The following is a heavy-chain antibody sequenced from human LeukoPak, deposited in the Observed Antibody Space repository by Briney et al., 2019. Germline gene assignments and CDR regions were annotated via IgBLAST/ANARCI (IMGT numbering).Heavy chain of an antibody. CDR1: GGSIGSYY. V-gene: IGHV4-59*01. J-gene: IGHJ6*02. CDR3: ASYGMDV. Sequence: SETLSLTCTVSGGSIGSYYWSWIRQPPGKGLEWIGYIYYSGSTNYNPSLKSRVTISVDTSKNQFSLKLSSVTAADTAVYYCASYGMDVWGQGTTVTVSS. CDR2: IYYSGST.